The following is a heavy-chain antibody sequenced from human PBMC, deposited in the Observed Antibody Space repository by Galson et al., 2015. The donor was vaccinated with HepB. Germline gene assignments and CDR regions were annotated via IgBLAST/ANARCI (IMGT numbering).Heavy chain of an antibody. V-gene: IGHV3-30*18. D-gene: IGHD5-18*01. CDR2: VSYDGSNK. CDR1: GFTFSSYG. J-gene: IGHJ5*02. Sequence: LRLSCAASGFTFSSYGMHWVRQAPGKGQEWVAVVSYDGSNKYYADSVKGRFTISRDNSKNTLYLQMNSLRAEDTAIYYCAKDGGRGYTYGPNWFDPWGQGTLVTVSS. CDR3: AKDGGRGYTYGPNWFDP.